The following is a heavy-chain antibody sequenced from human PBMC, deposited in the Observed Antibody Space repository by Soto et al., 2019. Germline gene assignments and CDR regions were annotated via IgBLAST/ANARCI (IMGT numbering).Heavy chain of an antibody. Sequence: ASVKVSCKASGYTFTGYYMHWVRQAPGQGLEWMGWINPNSGGTNYAQKFQGWVTMTRDTSISTAYMELSRLRSDDTAVYYCARSVGKVRGPHTNYFDYWGQGTLVTVSS. CDR2: INPNSGGT. CDR1: GYTFTGYY. J-gene: IGHJ4*02. V-gene: IGHV1-2*04. CDR3: ARSVGKVRGPHTNYFDY. D-gene: IGHD3-10*01.